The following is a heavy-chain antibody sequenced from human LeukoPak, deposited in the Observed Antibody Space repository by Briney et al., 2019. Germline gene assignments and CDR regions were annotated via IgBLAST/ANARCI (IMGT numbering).Heavy chain of an antibody. CDR1: GFTVSSNY. D-gene: IGHD5-24*01. CDR2: ISTVGFT. J-gene: IGHJ4*02. CDR3: ARGTATTVGRN. Sequence: GGSLRLSCAASGFTVSSNYMNWVRLAPGKGLEWVSVISTVGFTSYADSVKGRFTISRDNSNNRLYLQMNNLRTEDTSVYYCARGTATTVGRNWGQGTLVTVSS. V-gene: IGHV3-66*01.